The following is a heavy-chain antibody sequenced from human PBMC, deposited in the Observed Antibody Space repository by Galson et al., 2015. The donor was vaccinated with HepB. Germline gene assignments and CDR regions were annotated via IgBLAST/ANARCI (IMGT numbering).Heavy chain of an antibody. CDR1: GASIHTSGFF. J-gene: IGHJ4*02. D-gene: IGHD6-6*01. Sequence: ETPFLTLTFTGASIHTSGFFLGWIPQPPRKGVGWVWAIYFIGSTYYNPSLKSRVTISVDTPKNQFSRKLSSVSAADTAVYYCARRSGGYSSSPLSDWGQGPLVTVSS. CDR3: ARRSGGYSSSPLSD. V-gene: IGHV4-39*01. CDR2: IYFIGST.